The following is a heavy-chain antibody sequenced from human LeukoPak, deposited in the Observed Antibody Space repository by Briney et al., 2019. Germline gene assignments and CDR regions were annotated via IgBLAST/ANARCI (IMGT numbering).Heavy chain of an antibody. CDR2: ISYDGSNK. CDR3: ARDEARYSSGYYPNWFDP. V-gene: IGHV3-30-3*01. Sequence: GGSLRLSCAASGFTFSSYAMHWVRQAPGKGLEWVAVISYDGSNKYYADSVKGRFTISRDNSKNTLYLQMNSLRAEDTAVYYCARDEARYSSGYYPNWFDPWGQGTLVTVSS. CDR1: GFTFSSYA. D-gene: IGHD3-22*01. J-gene: IGHJ5*02.